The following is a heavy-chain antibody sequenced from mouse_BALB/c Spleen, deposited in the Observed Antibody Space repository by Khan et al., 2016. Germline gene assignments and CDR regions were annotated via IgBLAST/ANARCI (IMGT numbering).Heavy chain of an antibody. Sequence: EVKLLESGGGLVQPGGSLKLSCAASGFDFSRYWMNWVRQAPGKGLEWIGEINPDSSTINYTPSLKDKFIISRDNAKNTLFLQMSKVRSDDTALYYCARLHYYGYAVYCGQVPTLTVSS. CDR3: ARLHYYGYAVY. CDR1: GFDFSRYW. V-gene: IGHV4-1*02. J-gene: IGHJ2*01. CDR2: INPDSSTI. D-gene: IGHD1-2*01.